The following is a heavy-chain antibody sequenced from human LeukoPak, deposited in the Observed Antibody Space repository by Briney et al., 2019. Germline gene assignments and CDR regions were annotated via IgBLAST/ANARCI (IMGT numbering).Heavy chain of an antibody. CDR3: AKQVVVVAAAPPSFDY. D-gene: IGHD2-15*01. Sequence: PGGSLRLSCAASGFTFSSYAMSWVRQAPGKGLEWVSAISGSGGSTYYADSVKGRFTISRDNSKNTLYLRMNSLRAEDTAVYYCAKQVVVVAAAPPSFDYWGQGTLVTVSS. J-gene: IGHJ4*02. CDR1: GFTFSSYA. V-gene: IGHV3-23*01. CDR2: ISGSGGST.